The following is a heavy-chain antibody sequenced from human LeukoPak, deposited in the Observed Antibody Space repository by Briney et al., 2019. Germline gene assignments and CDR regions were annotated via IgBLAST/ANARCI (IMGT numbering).Heavy chain of an antibody. Sequence: GGSLRLSCAASGFTFRNAWMSWVRQAPGKGLEWVVRIKSKTDGRTTDYTAPVKDRFTISRDDSKNTLYLQMNSLKTEDTAVYYCLRDWYGSGSYWQIRESYFDYWAREPWSPSPQ. V-gene: IGHV3-15*01. J-gene: IGHJ4*02. CDR3: LRDWYGSGSYWQIRESYFDY. CDR2: IKSKTDGRTT. CDR1: GFTFRNAW. D-gene: IGHD3-10*01.